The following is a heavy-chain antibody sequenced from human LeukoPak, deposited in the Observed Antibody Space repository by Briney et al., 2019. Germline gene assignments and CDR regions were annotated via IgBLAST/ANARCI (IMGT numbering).Heavy chain of an antibody. CDR3: ASGRSSGWYPFDY. D-gene: IGHD6-19*01. V-gene: IGHV1-69*06. CDR1: GGTFSSYA. CDR2: IIPIFGTA. J-gene: IGHJ4*02. Sequence: SVKVSCKASGGTFSSYAISWVRQAPGQGLEWMGGIIPIFGTANYAQKFQGRVTITADKSTSTAYMELSSLRSEDTAVYYCASGRSSGWYPFDYWGQGTLVTVSS.